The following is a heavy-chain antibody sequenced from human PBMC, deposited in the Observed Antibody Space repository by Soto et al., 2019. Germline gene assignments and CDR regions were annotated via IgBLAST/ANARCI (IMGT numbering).Heavy chain of an antibody. Sequence: VQLVESGGGLVQPGGSLRLSCAASGFTFSSYGMHWVRQAPGKGLEWVAVISYDGSNKYYADSVKGRFTISRDNSKNTLYLQMNSLRAEDTAVYYCANNWGSGYYFDYWGQGTLVTVSS. J-gene: IGHJ4*02. CDR1: GFTFSSYG. CDR2: ISYDGSNK. V-gene: IGHV3-30*18. CDR3: ANNWGSGYYFDY. D-gene: IGHD7-27*01.